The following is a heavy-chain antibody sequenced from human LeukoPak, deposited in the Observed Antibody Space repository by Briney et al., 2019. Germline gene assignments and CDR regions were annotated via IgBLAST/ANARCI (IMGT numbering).Heavy chain of an antibody. CDR2: IYSGGST. Sequence: GGSLRLSCAASGFTVSSNYMSWVRQAPGKGLEWVSVIYSGGSTYYADSVKGRFTISRDNSKNTLYLQMNGLRAEDTAVYYCARVGGRAAAKYYFDYWGQGTLVTVSS. J-gene: IGHJ4*02. CDR3: ARVGGRAAAKYYFDY. V-gene: IGHV3-53*01. CDR1: GFTVSSNY. D-gene: IGHD6-13*01.